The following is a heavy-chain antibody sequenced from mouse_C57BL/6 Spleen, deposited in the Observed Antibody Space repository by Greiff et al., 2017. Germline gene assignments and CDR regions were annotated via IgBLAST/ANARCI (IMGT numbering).Heavy chain of an antibody. CDR1: GYTFTSYG. Sequence: EVKLVESGAELVRPGSSVKMSCKTSGYTFTSYGINWVKQRPGQGLEWIGYIYLGNGYTEYNEKFKGKATLTSDTSSSTAYMQLSSLTSEDSAIYFCARSPHYYGSSYVAMDYWGQGTSVTVSS. CDR3: ARSPHYYGSSYVAMDY. CDR2: IYLGNGYT. D-gene: IGHD1-1*01. J-gene: IGHJ4*01. V-gene: IGHV1-58*01.